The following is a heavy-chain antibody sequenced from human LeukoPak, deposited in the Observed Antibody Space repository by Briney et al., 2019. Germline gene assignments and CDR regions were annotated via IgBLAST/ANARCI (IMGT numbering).Heavy chain of an antibody. Sequence: SVKVSCKASGYTFTSYGISWVRQAPGQGLEWMGGIIPIFGTANYAQKFQGRVTITADESTSTAYMELSSLRSEDTAVYYCARAGDTAMAHWGKGTLVTVSS. CDR2: IIPIFGTA. CDR1: GYTFTSYG. D-gene: IGHD5-18*01. V-gene: IGHV1-69*13. CDR3: ARAGDTAMAH. J-gene: IGHJ4*02.